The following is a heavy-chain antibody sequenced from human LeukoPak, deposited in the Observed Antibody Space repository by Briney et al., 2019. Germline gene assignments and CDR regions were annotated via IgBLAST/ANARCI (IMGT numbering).Heavy chain of an antibody. Sequence: PSETLSLTCTVSGYSLSSAGYYWSWIRQHPGKGLEWIGYIYYSGSTHYDPSLKSRVTISVDTSKNQFSLKLSSVTAADTAVYYCARHRITMVRGVIPYYFDYWGQGTLVTVSS. D-gene: IGHD3-10*01. V-gene: IGHV4-61*08. CDR3: ARHRITMVRGVIPYYFDY. CDR2: IYYSGST. CDR1: GYSLSSAGYY. J-gene: IGHJ4*02.